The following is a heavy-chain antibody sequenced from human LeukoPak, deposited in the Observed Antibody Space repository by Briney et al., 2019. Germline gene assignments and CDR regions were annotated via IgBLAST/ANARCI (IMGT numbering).Heavy chain of an antibody. J-gene: IGHJ4*02. D-gene: IGHD5-24*01. Sequence: GGSLRLSCAASGFTFSSYAMTWVRQAPGKGLEWVSAISGSGGSTYYADSAKGRFTISRDNSKNTLFLQMNSLRAEDTAVYYCAKDDAWLQYNDWGQGTLVTVSS. CDR2: ISGSGGST. V-gene: IGHV3-23*01. CDR3: AKDDAWLQYND. CDR1: GFTFSSYA.